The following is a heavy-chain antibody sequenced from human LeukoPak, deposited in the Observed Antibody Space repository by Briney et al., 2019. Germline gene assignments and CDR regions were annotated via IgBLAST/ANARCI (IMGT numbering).Heavy chain of an antibody. CDR3: ARRALNCSGGSCDSVHDY. V-gene: IGHV4-39*01. CDR2: IYYSGST. Sequence: WIRQPPGKGLEWIGSIYYSGSTYYNPSLKSRVTISVDTSKNQFSLKLSSVTAADTAVYYCARRALNCSGGSCDSVHDYWGQGTLVTVSS. J-gene: IGHJ4*02. D-gene: IGHD2-15*01.